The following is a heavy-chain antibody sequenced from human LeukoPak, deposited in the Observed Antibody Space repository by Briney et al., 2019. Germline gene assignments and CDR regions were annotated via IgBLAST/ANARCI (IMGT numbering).Heavy chain of an antibody. CDR1: GVTFSSYA. J-gene: IGHJ6*01. CDR2: ISYDGSNK. Sequence: PGGPLRLSCAASGVTFSSYAMQWVRQAPGKGLEGVAVISYDGSNKYYAHSVKGRFTISRDNSKNTLYLQMNSLRAEDTAVYYCARVSGTYYYYGMEVWGQGTTVTVSS. CDR3: ARVSGTYYYYGMEV. V-gene: IGHV3-30-3*01. D-gene: IGHD1-7*01.